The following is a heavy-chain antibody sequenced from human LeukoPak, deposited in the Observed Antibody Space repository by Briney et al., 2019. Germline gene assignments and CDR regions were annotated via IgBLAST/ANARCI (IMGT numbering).Heavy chain of an antibody. CDR2: INQDGSEK. CDR3: ARQVGWYWYFDL. CDR1: GFTLDYFW. V-gene: IGHV3-7*03. D-gene: IGHD1-26*01. J-gene: IGHJ2*01. Sequence: PGGSLRLSCAVSGFTLDYFWMSWVRQAPGKGLEFVAKINQDGSEKYYVESVKGRFTISRNNAKNSLYLQMNSLRAEDTAVYYCARQVGWYWYFDLWGRGTLVTVSS.